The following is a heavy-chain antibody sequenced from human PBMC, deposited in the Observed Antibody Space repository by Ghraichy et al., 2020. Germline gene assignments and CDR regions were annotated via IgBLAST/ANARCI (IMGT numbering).Heavy chain of an antibody. Sequence: SETLSLTCTVSGYSISSGYYWGWIRQPPGKGLEWIGSIFHSGSTYYTPSLKSRVTISVDTSENQFSLKLSSVTAADTAVYYCARSTEARSSSKYFDFWGQGTLVTVSS. CDR1: GYSISSGYY. V-gene: IGHV4-38-2*02. D-gene: IGHD6-13*01. J-gene: IGHJ4*02. CDR3: ARSTEARSSSKYFDF. CDR2: IFHSGST.